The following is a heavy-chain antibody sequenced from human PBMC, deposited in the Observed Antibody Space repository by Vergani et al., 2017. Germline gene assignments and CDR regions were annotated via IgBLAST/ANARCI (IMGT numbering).Heavy chain of an antibody. CDR2: ISAYNGNT. J-gene: IGHJ5*02. D-gene: IGHD3-10*01. CDR1: GYTFTSYG. V-gene: IGHV1-18*01. Sequence: QVQLVQSGAEVKKPGASVKVSCKASGYTFTSYGISWVRQAPGQGLEWMGWISAYNGNTNYAQKLQGRVTMTTDTSTSTAYMELRSLRSDATAVYYCAREVYGSGSNGYNWFDPWGQGTLVTVSS. CDR3: AREVYGSGSNGYNWFDP.